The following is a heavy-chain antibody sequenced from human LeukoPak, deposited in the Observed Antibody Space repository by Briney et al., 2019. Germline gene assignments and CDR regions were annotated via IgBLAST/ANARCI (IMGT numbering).Heavy chain of an antibody. J-gene: IGHJ6*02. Sequence: GGSLRLSCAASESTFSSYAMQWVRQAPGKGLEWVSGITVSGGTTYYTDSVKGRFTISRDNSKNTLYLQMNSLRAEDTAVYYCAKYLTARGPPYALDVWGHRTTLTVSS. CDR2: ITVSGGTT. CDR1: ESTFSSYA. D-gene: IGHD1-14*01. V-gene: IGHV3-23*01. CDR3: AKYLTARGPPYALDV.